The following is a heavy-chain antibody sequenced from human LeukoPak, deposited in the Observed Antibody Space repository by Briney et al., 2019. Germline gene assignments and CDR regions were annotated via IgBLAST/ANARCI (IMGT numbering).Heavy chain of an antibody. J-gene: IGHJ4*02. D-gene: IGHD2/OR15-2a*01. CDR1: GFTFSSSA. CDR2: ISGSGDNT. CDR3: AKGPLLWD. V-gene: IGHV3-23*01. Sequence: HAGGSLRLSCAAPGFTFSSSAMSWVRQAPGKGLEWVSSISGSGDNTYYADSVKGRFTISRDNSKNTLYLQMNSLRAEDTAVYYCAKGPLLWDWGQGTLVTVSS.